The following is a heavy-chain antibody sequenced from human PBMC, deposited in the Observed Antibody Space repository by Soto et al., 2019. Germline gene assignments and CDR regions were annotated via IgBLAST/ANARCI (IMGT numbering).Heavy chain of an antibody. CDR1: GVTFSSYT. CDR2: IIPILGIA. V-gene: IGHV1-69*02. CDR3: ASKDLTLLSYGMDV. J-gene: IGHJ6*02. D-gene: IGHD3-9*01. Sequence: GASGKVSCKAXGVTFSSYTISLLRDSPGQGLEWMGRIIPILGIANYAQKFQGRVTITADKSTSTAYMELSSLRSEDTAVYYCASKDLTLLSYGMDVWGQGTLVTVSS.